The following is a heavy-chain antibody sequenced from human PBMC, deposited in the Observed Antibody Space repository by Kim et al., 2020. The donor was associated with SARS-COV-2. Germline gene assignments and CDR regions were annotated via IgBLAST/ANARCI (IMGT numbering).Heavy chain of an antibody. J-gene: IGHJ6*02. CDR1: GFTFTRHS. Sequence: GGSLRLSCAASGFTFTRHSMNWVRQAPGKGLEWISYVSGSSSNIYYADSVKGRFTISRDNAKNSLYLQMNSLRADDTAVYFCGRDLSQSDAGSSGGEFHYGMDVWGQGTTVTVSS. D-gene: IGHD3-16*01. V-gene: IGHV3-48*04. CDR3: GRDLSQSDAGSSGGEFHYGMDV. CDR2: VSGSSSNI.